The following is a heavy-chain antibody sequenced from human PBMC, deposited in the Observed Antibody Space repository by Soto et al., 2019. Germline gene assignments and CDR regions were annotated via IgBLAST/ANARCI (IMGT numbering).Heavy chain of an antibody. V-gene: IGHV3-11*06. D-gene: IGHD5-12*01. CDR1: GFTFSYYY. Sequence: GGSLRLSCAASGFTFSYYYMSWIRQSPGKGLEYISYISSGSGSTNYADSVKGRFTISRDNAKNSLYLQMSSLRAEDTAVYYCARDRGGYDRLYYYHGMDVWGQGTTVTVSS. CDR2: ISSGSGST. J-gene: IGHJ6*02. CDR3: ARDRGGYDRLYYYHGMDV.